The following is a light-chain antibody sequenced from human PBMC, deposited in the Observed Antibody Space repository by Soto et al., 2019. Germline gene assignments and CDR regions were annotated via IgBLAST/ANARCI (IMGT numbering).Light chain of an antibody. CDR1: SSDVGGYNS. CDR2: DVT. Sequence: QSVMTQPSSVSGSPGQSITISFTGTSSDVGGYNSVSWYRQDPGKAPKLMIYDVTNRPSGVSNRFSGSKSGNTASLTISGLQAEEEADYYCSSFTSSITYVFGTGTKVTVL. J-gene: IGLJ1*01. V-gene: IGLV2-14*01. CDR3: SSFTSSITYV.